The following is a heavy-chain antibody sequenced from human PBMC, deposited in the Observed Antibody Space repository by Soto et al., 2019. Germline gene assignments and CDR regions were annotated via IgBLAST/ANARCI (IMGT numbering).Heavy chain of an antibody. CDR3: ANYNYYDASGPS. CDR1: GFTFSSYA. D-gene: IGHD3-22*01. J-gene: IGHJ5*02. CDR2: ISGSGGNT. Sequence: EVQLLESGGGLVQPGGSLRLSCAASGFTFSSYAMSWVRQAPGKGLEWVSAISGSGGNTYYADSVKGRFTISRDNSKNTLYLQMNSLRAEDTAVYYCANYNYYDASGPSWGQGTLFTVSS. V-gene: IGHV3-23*01.